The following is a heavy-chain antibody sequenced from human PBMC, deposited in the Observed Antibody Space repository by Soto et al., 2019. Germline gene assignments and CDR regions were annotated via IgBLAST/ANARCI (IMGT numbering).Heavy chain of an antibody. D-gene: IGHD3-3*01. Sequence: QVQLQESGPGLVKPSETLSLTCTVSGGSISSYYWSWIRLPPGKGLEWIAYIYYSGSTNYNPSLKSRVTISVDTSKNQFSLKLSSVTAADTAVYYCARAWTPYWYFDLWGRGTLVTVSS. CDR3: ARAWTPYWYFDL. CDR2: IYYSGST. CDR1: GGSISSYY. V-gene: IGHV4-59*01. J-gene: IGHJ2*01.